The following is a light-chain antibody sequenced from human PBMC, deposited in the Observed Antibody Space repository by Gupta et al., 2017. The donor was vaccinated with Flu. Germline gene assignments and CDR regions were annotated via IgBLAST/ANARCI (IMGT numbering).Light chain of an antibody. V-gene: IGLV1-47*01. CDR2: RNN. Sequence: PPYASGTPGQRVTISCSGSSSNIGSNYVYWYQQLPGTAPKLLIYRNNQRPSGVPDRFSGSKSGTSASLAISGLRSADEADYYCAAWDDSLSGPGVFGGGTKLTVL. CDR3: AAWDDSLSGPGV. J-gene: IGLJ3*02. CDR1: SSNIGSNY.